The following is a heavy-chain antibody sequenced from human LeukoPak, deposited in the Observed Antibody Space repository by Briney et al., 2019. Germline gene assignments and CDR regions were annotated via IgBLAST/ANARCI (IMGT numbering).Heavy chain of an antibody. D-gene: IGHD5-18*01. CDR3: AKDRYRWYVGYSLGPDY. CDR2: ILYDGSNK. Sequence: GRSLRLSCAASGFTFSSHGMHWVRQAPGKGLEWVAVILYDGSNKYYVDFVKGRLTISRDNSKNTLYLQMNSLRAEDTAVYYCAKDRYRWYVGYSLGPDYWGQGTLVTVSS. CDR1: GFTFSSHG. J-gene: IGHJ4*02. V-gene: IGHV3-30*18.